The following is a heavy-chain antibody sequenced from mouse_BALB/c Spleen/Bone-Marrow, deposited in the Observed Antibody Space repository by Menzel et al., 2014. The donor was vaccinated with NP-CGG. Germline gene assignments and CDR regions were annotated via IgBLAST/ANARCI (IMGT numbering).Heavy chain of an antibody. CDR3: SAYYFGSSYGFAY. J-gene: IGHJ3*01. Sequence: EVKVVESGAELVKPGASVKLSCTASGFNIKDTYMHWVKQRPEQGLEWIGRIDSANGNTKYDPKFQGKATITADTSSKTDYLQLSSLTAEDPAVYYCSAYYFGSSYGFAYWRQWILVTVSA. CDR2: IDSANGNT. V-gene: IGHV14-3*02. D-gene: IGHD1-1*01. CDR1: GFNIKDTY.